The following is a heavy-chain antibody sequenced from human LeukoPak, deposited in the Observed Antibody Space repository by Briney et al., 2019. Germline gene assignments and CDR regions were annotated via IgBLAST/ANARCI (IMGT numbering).Heavy chain of an antibody. J-gene: IGHJ3*02. V-gene: IGHV1-69*04. CDR3: ARDREDYGDNSPFDI. CDR2: IIPILGIA. D-gene: IGHD4-17*01. Sequence: ASVTVSFTASGGTFIIYAISWVRQAPGQGHEWMGRIIPILGIANYAHKFQGRVTITADKSTSTAYMDLSSLRSEDTAVYYCARDREDYGDNSPFDIWGQGTMVTVSS. CDR1: GGTFIIYA.